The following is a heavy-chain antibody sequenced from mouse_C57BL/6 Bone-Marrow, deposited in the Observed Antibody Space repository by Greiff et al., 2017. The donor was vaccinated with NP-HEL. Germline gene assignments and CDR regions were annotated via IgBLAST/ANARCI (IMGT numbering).Heavy chain of an antibody. J-gene: IGHJ4*01. CDR1: GYTFTSYW. CDR3: ARRFDYSNYGYAMDY. V-gene: IGHV1-55*01. CDR2: IYPGSGST. Sequence: VQLQQPGAELVKPGASVKMSCKASGYTFTSYWITWVKQRPGQGLEWIGDIYPGSGSTNYNEKFKSKATLTVDTSSSTAYMQLSSLTSEDSAVYYCARRFDYSNYGYAMDYWGQGTSVTVSS. D-gene: IGHD2-5*01.